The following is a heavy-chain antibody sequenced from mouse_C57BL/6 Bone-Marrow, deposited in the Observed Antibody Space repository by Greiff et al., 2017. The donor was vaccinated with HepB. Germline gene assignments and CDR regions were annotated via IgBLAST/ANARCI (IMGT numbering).Heavy chain of an antibody. D-gene: IGHD1-1*01. Sequence: VKLMESGAELVKPGASVKISFKASGYTFTDYYINWVKQRPGQGLEWIGKIGPGSGSTYYNEKFNGKATLTADKSSSTAYMQLSSLTSEDSAVYFCARNPYYGSSPRYFDVWGTGTTVTVSS. CDR1: GYTFTDYY. J-gene: IGHJ1*03. CDR2: IGPGSGST. V-gene: IGHV1-77*01. CDR3: ARNPYYGSSPRYFDV.